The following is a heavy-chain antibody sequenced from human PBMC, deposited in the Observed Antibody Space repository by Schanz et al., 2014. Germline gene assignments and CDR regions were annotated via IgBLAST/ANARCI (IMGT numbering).Heavy chain of an antibody. V-gene: IGHV3-23*04. D-gene: IGHD1-1*01. CDR2: IGTSGGT. J-gene: IGHJ4*02. Sequence: EVQLVESGGGLVQPGKSLRLSCAASGFTFDKYAMHWVRQAPGKGLEWVSTIGTSGGTNYAESVKGRFTISRDNSKNTLYLQMNSLRAEDTAVYYCAKIERNEDWGQGALVTVSS. CDR3: AKIERNED. CDR1: GFTFDKYA.